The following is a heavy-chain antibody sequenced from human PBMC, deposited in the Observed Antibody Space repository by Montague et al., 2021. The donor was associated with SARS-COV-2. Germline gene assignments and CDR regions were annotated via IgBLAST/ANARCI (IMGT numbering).Heavy chain of an antibody. D-gene: IGHD2-15*01. CDR3: ARHYSATLPAVY. J-gene: IGHJ4*02. CDR1: GGSISSFY. V-gene: IGHV4-59*08. Sequence: SETLSLTCTVSGGSISSFYWSWFRQPPGKGLEWIGYISDGGSTNYNPSLTGRVTMSVDTSRNQFSLKVNSVTAADTAVYYCARHYSATLPAVYWGQGTLVTVSS. CDR2: ISDGGST.